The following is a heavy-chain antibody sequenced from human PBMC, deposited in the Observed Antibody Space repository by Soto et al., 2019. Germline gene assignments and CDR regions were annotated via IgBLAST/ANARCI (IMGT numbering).Heavy chain of an antibody. Sequence: GASVKVSCKASGYTFTSYDINWVRQATGQGLEWMGWMNPNSGNTGYAQKFQGRVTMTRNTSISTAYMELSSLRSEDTAVYYCARTLTMTTVTTFGNWGQGTLVTVSS. J-gene: IGHJ4*02. CDR1: GYTFTSYD. CDR3: ARTLTMTTVTTFGN. CDR2: MNPNSGNT. V-gene: IGHV1-8*01. D-gene: IGHD4-17*01.